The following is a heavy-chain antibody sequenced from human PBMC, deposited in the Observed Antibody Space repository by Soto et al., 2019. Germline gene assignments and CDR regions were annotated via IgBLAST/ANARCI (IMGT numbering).Heavy chain of an antibody. CDR2: IKQDGSEK. CDR1: GFNFSSYW. V-gene: IGHV3-7*04. J-gene: IGHJ6*02. Sequence: GGSLRLSCAASGFNFSSYWMSWVRQAPGKGLEWVANIKQDGSEKYYVDSVKGRFTISRDNAKNSLYLQMNSLRAEDTAVYYCARDSYYGSADVWGQGTTVTVSS. D-gene: IGHD3-10*01. CDR3: ARDSYYGSADV.